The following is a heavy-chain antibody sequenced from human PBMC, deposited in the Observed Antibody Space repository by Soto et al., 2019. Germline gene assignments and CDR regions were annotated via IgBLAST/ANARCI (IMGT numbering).Heavy chain of an antibody. CDR1: GDTFSSYT. Sequence: VASVKVSCKASGDTFSSYTINWVRQAPGLGLEWMGRTIPILSMSNYALKFQGRLTITAEKSTSTAYMELSSLRSEDTAMYYCATSYGSGSQAFDYWGQGALVTVSS. J-gene: IGHJ4*02. D-gene: IGHD3-10*01. V-gene: IGHV1-69*02. CDR3: ATSYGSGSQAFDY. CDR2: TIPILSMS.